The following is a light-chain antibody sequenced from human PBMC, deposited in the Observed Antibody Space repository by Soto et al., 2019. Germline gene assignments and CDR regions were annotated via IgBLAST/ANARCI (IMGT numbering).Light chain of an antibody. CDR3: QSYDTSLSGSV. CDR1: SSNIGAGYD. CDR2: GNT. V-gene: IGLV1-40*01. J-gene: IGLJ2*01. Sequence: QAVLTQPPSLSGAPGQRGTISCTGSSSNIGAGYDVHWYQQLPGTAPKLLIYGNTNRPSGVPDRFSGSRSGTSASLAITGLQAEDEAYYYCQSYDTSLSGSVFGGGTKLTVL.